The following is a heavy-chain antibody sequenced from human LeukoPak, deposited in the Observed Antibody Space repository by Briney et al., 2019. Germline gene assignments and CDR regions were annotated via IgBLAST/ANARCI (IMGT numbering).Heavy chain of an antibody. V-gene: IGHV4-61*02. CDR3: ARQYYYDSSGYPN. D-gene: IGHD3-22*01. Sequence: SQTLSLTCTVSGGSISSGSYYWSWIRQPAGKGLEWIGRIYTSGSTNYNPSLKSRVTISVDTSKNQFSLTLSSVTAADTAVYYCARQYYYDSSGYPNWGQGTLVTVSS. CDR1: GGSISSGSYY. CDR2: IYTSGST. J-gene: IGHJ4*02.